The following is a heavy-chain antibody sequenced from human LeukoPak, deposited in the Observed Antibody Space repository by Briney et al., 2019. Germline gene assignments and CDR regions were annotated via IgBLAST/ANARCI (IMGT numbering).Heavy chain of an antibody. Sequence: GASVKVSCKASGGTFSSYAISWVRQAPGQGLEWMGGIIPIFGTANYAQKFQGRVTITADESTSTAYMELSRLRSDDTAVYYCARVGGYNWNYLDYWGQGILVTVSS. V-gene: IGHV1-69*13. CDR1: GGTFSSYA. CDR3: ARVGGYNWNYLDY. D-gene: IGHD1-20*01. CDR2: IIPIFGTA. J-gene: IGHJ4*02.